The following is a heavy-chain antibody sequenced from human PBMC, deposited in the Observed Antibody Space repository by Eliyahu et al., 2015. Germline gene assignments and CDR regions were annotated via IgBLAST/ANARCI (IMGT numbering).Heavy chain of an antibody. Sequence: QITLKESGPTLVKPTQTLTLTCXFXGXXXSTSGVGVGWIRQPPGKALXWLALIYWNDDKRYSPSLKSRLTITKDTSKNQVVLTMTNMDPVDTATYYCAHRPLRVGSSPEYFDYWGQGTLVTVSS. J-gene: IGHJ4*02. CDR3: AHRPLRVGSSPEYFDY. CDR2: IYWNDDK. D-gene: IGHD6-13*01. CDR1: GXXXSTSGVG. V-gene: IGHV2-5*01.